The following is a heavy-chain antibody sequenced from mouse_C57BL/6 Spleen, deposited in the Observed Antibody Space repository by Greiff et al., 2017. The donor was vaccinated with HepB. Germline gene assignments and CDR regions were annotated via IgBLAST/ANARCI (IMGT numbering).Heavy chain of an antibody. Sequence: EVQLVESGGGLVQPKGSLKLSCAASGFSFNTYAMNWVRQAPGKGLEWVARIRSKSNNYATYYADSVKDRFTISRDDSESMLYLQMNNLKTEDTAMYYCVRQEGLGYYFDYWGQGTTLTVSS. J-gene: IGHJ2*01. CDR1: GFSFNTYA. CDR3: VRQEGLGYYFDY. CDR2: IRSKSNNYAT. D-gene: IGHD4-1*01. V-gene: IGHV10-1*01.